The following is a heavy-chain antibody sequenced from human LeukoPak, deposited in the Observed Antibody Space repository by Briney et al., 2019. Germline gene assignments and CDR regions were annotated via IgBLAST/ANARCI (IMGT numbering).Heavy chain of an antibody. D-gene: IGHD3-22*01. CDR1: GYTFTSYG. Sequence: ASVKVSCKASGYTFTSYGISWVRQAPGQGLEWMGWISAYNGNTNYAQKLQGRVTMTTDTSTSTAYMELRSLRSDDTAVYYCAREETNYCDSRGYFYYFDYWGQGTLVTVSS. CDR2: ISAYNGNT. V-gene: IGHV1-18*01. CDR3: AREETNYCDSRGYFYYFDY. J-gene: IGHJ4*02.